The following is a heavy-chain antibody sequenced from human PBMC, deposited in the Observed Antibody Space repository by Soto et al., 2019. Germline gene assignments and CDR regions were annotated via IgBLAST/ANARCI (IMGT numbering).Heavy chain of an antibody. CDR3: ARDLLAGIVLMVYAN. J-gene: IGHJ4*02. CDR1: GFTFSSYA. D-gene: IGHD2-8*01. CDR2: ISYDGSNK. V-gene: IGHV3-30-3*01. Sequence: GGSLRLSCAASGFTFSSYAMHWVRQAPGKGLEWVAVISYDGSNKYYADSVKGRFTISRDNSKNTLYLQMNSLRAEDTAVYYCARDLLAGIVLMVYANWGQGTLVTVSS.